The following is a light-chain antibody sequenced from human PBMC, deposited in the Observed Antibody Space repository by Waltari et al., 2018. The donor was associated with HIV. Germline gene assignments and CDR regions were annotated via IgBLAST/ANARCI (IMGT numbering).Light chain of an antibody. CDR2: EVS. J-gene: IGLJ3*02. CDR3: SSCAGSNNGV. V-gene: IGLV2-8*01. Sequence: QSALTQPPSASGSPGQSVTISCTGTSSDVGGYNYVSWYQQHPGKAPKLMIYEVSKRPSGVPDRCAGSKSGNTASLTVSGLQAEDEADYYCSSCAGSNNGVFGGGTKLTVL. CDR1: SSDVGGYNY.